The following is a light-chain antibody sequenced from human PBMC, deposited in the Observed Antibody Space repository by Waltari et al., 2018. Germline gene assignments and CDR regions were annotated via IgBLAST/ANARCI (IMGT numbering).Light chain of an antibody. Sequence: DIPMIQSPSSVSASLGDRVTITCRASQDIGRWLAWYQHKPGRAPNLLIFAASNLQNGVPSRFSGSGSGTYFTLTINSLQPEDFATYYCQQTNTFPLTFGQGTKLEIK. V-gene: IGKV1-12*01. CDR2: AAS. CDR1: QDIGRW. CDR3: QQTNTFPLT. J-gene: IGKJ2*01.